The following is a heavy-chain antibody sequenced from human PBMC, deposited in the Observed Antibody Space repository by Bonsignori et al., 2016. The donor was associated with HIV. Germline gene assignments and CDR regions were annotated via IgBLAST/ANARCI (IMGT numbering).Heavy chain of an antibody. CDR3: AKAAIVVVPAIYFDY. CDR2: ISWNSGSI. D-gene: IGHD2-2*01. J-gene: IGHJ4*02. V-gene: IGHV3-9*01. Sequence: WIRQPPGKGLEWVSGISWNSGSIGYADSVKGRFTISRDNAKNSLYLQMNSLRAEDTALYYCAKAAIVVVPAIYFDYWGQGTLVTVSS.